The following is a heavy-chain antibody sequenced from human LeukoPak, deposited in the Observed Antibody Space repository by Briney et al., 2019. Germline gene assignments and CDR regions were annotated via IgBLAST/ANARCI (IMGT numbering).Heavy chain of an antibody. CDR2: IYTSGSP. D-gene: IGHD6-13*01. CDR1: GGSITGYS. V-gene: IGHV4-4*07. Sequence: SETLSLTCTVSGGSITGYSWSWIRQLAGKGLEWIGRIYTSGSPNYNRSLKSRVTMSVDTSKNQFSLKLSSVTGADTAVYYCARDSEQQLGRAFDYWGQGTLVTVSS. J-gene: IGHJ4*02. CDR3: ARDSEQQLGRAFDY.